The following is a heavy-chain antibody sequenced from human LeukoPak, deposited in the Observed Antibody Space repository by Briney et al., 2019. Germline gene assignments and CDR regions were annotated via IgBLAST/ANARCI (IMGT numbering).Heavy chain of an antibody. CDR3: TGCSSANCNDAYDI. Sequence: GGSLRLSCAASTFIFRDYWMSWVRQAPGKGLEWVANINQGANEKFYEGSVKGRFTISRDNAENSLYLQMDNLRTEDTAVYYCTGCSSANCNDAYDIWGQGTMVTVSS. D-gene: IGHD2-2*01. J-gene: IGHJ3*02. CDR1: TFIFRDYW. CDR2: INQGANEK. V-gene: IGHV3-7*01.